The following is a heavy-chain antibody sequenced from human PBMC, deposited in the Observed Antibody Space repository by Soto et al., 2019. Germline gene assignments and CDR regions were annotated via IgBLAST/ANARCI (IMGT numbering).Heavy chain of an antibody. CDR3: ASRPYHYDSSGYYFDY. V-gene: IGHV4-39*01. CDR1: GGSISSSSYY. D-gene: IGHD3-22*01. CDR2: IYYSGST. J-gene: IGHJ4*02. Sequence: SETLSLTCTVSGGSISSSSYYWGWIRQPPGKGLEWIGSIYYSGSTYYNPSLKSRVTISVDTSKNQFSLKLSSVTAADTAVYYCASRPYHYDSSGYYFDYWGQGTLVTVSS.